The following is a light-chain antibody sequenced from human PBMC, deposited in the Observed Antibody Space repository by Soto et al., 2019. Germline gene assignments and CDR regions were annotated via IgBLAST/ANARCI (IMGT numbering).Light chain of an antibody. CDR3: QQYKSPPIT. Sequence: DIQMTQSPSTLSASVGDRVTITCRASENIETFLAWYQQKPGKAPKPLIQRASSLQNGVPLRFSGSGSGTGFTLTISSLQPDDFATYYCQQYKSPPITFAQGTRLEIK. V-gene: IGKV1-5*03. CDR2: RAS. CDR1: ENIETF. J-gene: IGKJ5*01.